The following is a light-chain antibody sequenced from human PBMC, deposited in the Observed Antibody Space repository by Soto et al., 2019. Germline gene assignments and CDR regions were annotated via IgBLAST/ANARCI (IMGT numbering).Light chain of an antibody. Sequence: EIVLTQSPGTLSFSPGERATLSCRASQSVSSSLAWYQQKPGQAPRLLIYGASTRATGIPARFSGSGSGTEFTLTISSLQSEDFAVYYCQQYNNWPPITFGQGTRLEI. V-gene: IGKV3-15*01. J-gene: IGKJ5*01. CDR2: GAS. CDR1: QSVSSS. CDR3: QQYNNWPPIT.